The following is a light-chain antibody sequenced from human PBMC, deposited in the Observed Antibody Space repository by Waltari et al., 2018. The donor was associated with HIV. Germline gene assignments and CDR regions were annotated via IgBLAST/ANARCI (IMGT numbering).Light chain of an antibody. CDR1: SSDVGGHNY. J-gene: IGLJ1*01. V-gene: IGLV2-14*01. CDR3: NSYRSSTTPCV. Sequence: QSSLTQPASVSGSPGQSPTIPCTGTSSDVGGHNYVSWYQQHPGKAPKLVIYEVSNRPSGVSNRFSGSKSGNTASMTISGLQAEDEADYYCNSYRSSTTPCVFGTGTKVTVL. CDR2: EVS.